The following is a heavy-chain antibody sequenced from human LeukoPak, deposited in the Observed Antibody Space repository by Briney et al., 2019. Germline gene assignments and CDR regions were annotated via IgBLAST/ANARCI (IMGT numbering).Heavy chain of an antibody. V-gene: IGHV1-24*01. J-gene: IGHJ4*02. CDR1: GYTFTSYD. Sequence: ASVKVSCKASGYTFTSYDINWVRQATGQGLEWMGGFDPEDGETIYAQKFQGRVTMTEDTSTDTAYMELSSLRSEDTAVYYCATFGYSSGWSHFDYWGQGTLVTVSS. CDR2: FDPEDGET. CDR3: ATFGYSSGWSHFDY. D-gene: IGHD6-19*01.